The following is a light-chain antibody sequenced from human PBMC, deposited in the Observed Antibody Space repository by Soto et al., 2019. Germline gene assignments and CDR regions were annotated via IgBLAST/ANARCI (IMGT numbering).Light chain of an antibody. V-gene: IGKV1-39*01. CDR1: QSISNY. CDR2: SAS. CDR3: QQSYNTPRT. J-gene: IGKJ1*01. Sequence: DIQMTQSPSSLSASVGDRVTMSCRASQSISNYLNWYQQKPGNAPKLLISSASGLQSGVPSRFSGSGSGTDFTLTISDLQAEDFATYYCQQSYNTPRTFGQGTKVDIK.